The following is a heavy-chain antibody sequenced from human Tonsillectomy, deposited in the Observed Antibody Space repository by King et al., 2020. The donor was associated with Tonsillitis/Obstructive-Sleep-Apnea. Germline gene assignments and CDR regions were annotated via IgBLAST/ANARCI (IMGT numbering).Heavy chain of an antibody. J-gene: IGHJ5*02. CDR3: ARGTPQGRRGDGYHPPISP. D-gene: IGHD5-24*01. Sequence: LQLQESGPGLVKPSETLSLSCTVSGGSIRNNSYYWAWIRQPPGKGLEYIGSIFHTGSTYYNPSLESRVTMSVDTSKNQFSLKLSSVTAADTAVYYCARGTPQGRRGDGYHPPISPWGQGILITVSS. CDR2: IFHTGST. CDR1: GGSIRNNSYY. V-gene: IGHV4-39*01.